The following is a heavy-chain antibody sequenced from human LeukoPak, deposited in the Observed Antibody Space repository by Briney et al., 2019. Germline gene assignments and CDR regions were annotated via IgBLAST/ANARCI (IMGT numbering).Heavy chain of an antibody. Sequence: GGSLRLSCAASGFTFSSYSMNWARQSPGRGLEWVSAISGGGERTFYADSVKGRFTISRDNSKNMLYLQMNSLRADDTAIYYCGKDGGQYSSGPEFDPRGQGALVTVSS. CDR2: ISGGGERT. CDR3: GKDGGQYSSGPEFDP. J-gene: IGHJ5*02. D-gene: IGHD6-19*01. CDR1: GFTFSSYS. V-gene: IGHV3-23*01.